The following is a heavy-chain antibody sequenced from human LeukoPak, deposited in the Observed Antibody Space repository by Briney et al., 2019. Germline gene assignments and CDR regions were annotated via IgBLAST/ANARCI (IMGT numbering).Heavy chain of an antibody. CDR1: GFTFSSYG. CDR2: IWYDGSNK. V-gene: IGHV3-33*01. J-gene: IGHJ4*02. CDR3: ARPSGGSSWYYFDY. D-gene: IGHD6-13*01. Sequence: GGSLRLSCAASGFTFSSYGMHWVRQAPGKGLEWVAVIWYDGSNKYYADSVKGRFTISRDNSKNTLYLQMNSLRAEDTAVYYCARPSGGSSWYYFDYWGQGTLGTVSS.